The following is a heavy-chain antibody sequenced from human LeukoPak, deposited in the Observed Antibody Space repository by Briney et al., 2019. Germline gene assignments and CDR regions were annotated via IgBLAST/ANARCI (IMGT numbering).Heavy chain of an antibody. D-gene: IGHD3-22*01. CDR2: ISYDGSNK. CDR3: AKERTPAYRAYYYDSSGFDY. CDR1: GFTFSSYG. J-gene: IGHJ4*02. V-gene: IGHV3-30*18. Sequence: PGGSLRLSCAASGFTFSSYGMHWVRQAPGKGLEWVAVISYDGSNKYYADSVKGRFTISRDNSKNTLYLQMNSLRAEDTAVYYCAKERTPAYRAYYYDSSGFDYWGQGTLVTVSS.